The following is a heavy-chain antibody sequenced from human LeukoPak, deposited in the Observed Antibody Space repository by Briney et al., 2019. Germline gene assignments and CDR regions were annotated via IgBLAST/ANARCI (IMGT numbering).Heavy chain of an antibody. J-gene: IGHJ1*01. V-gene: IGHV1-69*10. Sequence: PRASVKVSCKASGDTFTKYVISWVREAPGQGLEWMGRFIPVHDTANYAHKFQGRVILTADKSTSTAYMELTSLRSEDTAVYYCAMLGVIPDWGQGTLITVSS. CDR3: AMLGVIPD. CDR2: FIPVHDTA. D-gene: IGHD2-21*01. CDR1: GDTFTKYV.